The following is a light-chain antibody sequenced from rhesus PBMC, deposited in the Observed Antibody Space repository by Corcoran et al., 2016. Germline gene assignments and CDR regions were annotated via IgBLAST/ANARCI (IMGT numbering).Light chain of an antibody. CDR2: EAS. CDR3: QQYNSGPFT. CDR1: QGISNW. Sequence: DIQMTQSPSSLSASVGDRVTISCRASQGISNWLAWYPQKPGKAPKLLIDEASSLQSGVPSRFSGRGSGTDVTLTISSLQPEDFATYYCQQYNSGPFTFGPGAKLEIK. V-gene: IGKV1-21*01. J-gene: IGKJ3*01.